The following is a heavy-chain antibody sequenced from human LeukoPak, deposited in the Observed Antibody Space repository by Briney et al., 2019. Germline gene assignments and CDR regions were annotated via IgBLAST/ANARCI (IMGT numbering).Heavy chain of an antibody. CDR3: ARERERFLNL. D-gene: IGHD3-3*01. J-gene: IGHJ4*02. CDR1: GFILRNYG. Sequence: HPGGSLRLSCAAWGFILRNYGMQWVRQAPGRGLAGVAFIRYYGSKKYYADSVKGRFTISRDNSKDPLYLEMNSLRAEDTAVYYCARERERFLNLWGQGTLVTVSS. V-gene: IGHV3-30*02. CDR2: IRYYGSKK.